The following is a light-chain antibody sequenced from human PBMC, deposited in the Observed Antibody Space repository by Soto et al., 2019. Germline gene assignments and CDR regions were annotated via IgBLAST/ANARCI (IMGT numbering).Light chain of an antibody. J-gene: IGKJ2*01. Sequence: IQMTQSPSTLSASVGDTVTLTCRSSQMIARWLAWYQQKPGTAPRLIIYDATSLQSGVPSRFSASASGTDFTLTSSSLHPDDFATYYCLQYNTFPHTFGQGTKLEI. CDR3: LQYNTFPHT. V-gene: IGKV1-5*01. CDR2: DAT. CDR1: QMIARW.